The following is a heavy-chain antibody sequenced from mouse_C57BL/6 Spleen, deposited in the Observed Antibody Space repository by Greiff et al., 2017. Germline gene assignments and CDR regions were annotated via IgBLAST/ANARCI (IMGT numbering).Heavy chain of an antibody. CDR1: GFTFSSYA. CDR3: AREDGYYGFPFAY. V-gene: IGHV5-4*01. J-gene: IGHJ3*01. D-gene: IGHD2-3*01. Sequence: EVKLVESGGGLVKPGGSLKLSCAASGFTFSSYAMSWVRQTPEKRLEWVATISDGGSYTYYPDNVKGRFTISRDNAKNNLYLQMSHLKSEDKAMYYCAREDGYYGFPFAYWGQGTLVTVSA. CDR2: ISDGGSYT.